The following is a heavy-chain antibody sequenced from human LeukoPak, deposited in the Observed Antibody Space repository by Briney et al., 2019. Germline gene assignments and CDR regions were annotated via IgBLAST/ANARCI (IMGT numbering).Heavy chain of an antibody. D-gene: IGHD5-24*01. V-gene: IGHV4-4*07. CDR3: ARDRRDGYTNWFDP. CDR2: IYTSGST. Sequence: SETLSLTCTVSGGSISSYYWSWIRQPAGKGLEWIGRIYTSGSTNYNPSLKSRVTMSVDTSKNQFSLKLSSVTAADTAVYYCARDRRDGYTNWFDPWGQGTLVTVPS. J-gene: IGHJ5*02. CDR1: GGSISSYY.